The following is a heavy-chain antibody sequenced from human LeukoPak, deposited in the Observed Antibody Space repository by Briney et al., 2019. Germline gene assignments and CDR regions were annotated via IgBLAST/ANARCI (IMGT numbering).Heavy chain of an antibody. V-gene: IGHV3-7*01. CDR2: IRQDGGDK. D-gene: IGHD1-26*01. Sequence: PGGSPRLSCEAFGFTLNNYWMAWVRQGPGKGLEWVANIRQDGGDKGHADSVKGRFTISRDNAKNSLYLQMNSLGAEDSGLYYCARDVHGTLDYWGQGILVTVSS. CDR3: ARDVHGTLDY. CDR1: GFTLNNYW. J-gene: IGHJ4*02.